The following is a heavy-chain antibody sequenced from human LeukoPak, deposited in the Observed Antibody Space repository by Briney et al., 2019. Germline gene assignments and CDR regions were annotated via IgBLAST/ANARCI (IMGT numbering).Heavy chain of an antibody. V-gene: IGHV1-24*01. D-gene: IGHD3-10*01. CDR3: ATETPQTASSERHYYMDV. CDR2: FDPEDGET. J-gene: IGHJ6*03. CDR1: GYTLTELS. Sequence: ASVKVSCKVSGYTLTELSMHWVRQAPGKGLEWMGGFDPEDGETIYAQKFQGRVTMTEDTSTDTAYMELSSLRSEDTAVYYCATETPQTASSERHYYMDVWGKGTTVTVSS.